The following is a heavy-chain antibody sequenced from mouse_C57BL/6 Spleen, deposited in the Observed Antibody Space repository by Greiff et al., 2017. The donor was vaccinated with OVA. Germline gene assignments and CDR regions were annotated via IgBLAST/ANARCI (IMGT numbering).Heavy chain of an antibody. D-gene: IGHD2-3*01. V-gene: IGHV5-17*01. CDR1: GFTFSDYG. CDR3: ARREDGYYAMDY. J-gene: IGHJ4*01. CDR2: ISSGSSTI. Sequence: EVQVVESGGGLVKPGGSLKLSCAASGFTFSDYGMHWVRQAPEKGLEWVAYISSGSSTIYYADTVKGRFTISRDNAKNTLFLQMTSLRSEDTAMYYCARREDGYYAMDYWGQGTSVTVSS.